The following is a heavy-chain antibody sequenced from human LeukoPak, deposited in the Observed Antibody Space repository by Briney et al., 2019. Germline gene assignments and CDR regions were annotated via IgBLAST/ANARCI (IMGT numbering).Heavy chain of an antibody. V-gene: IGHV1-24*01. Sequence: ASVKVSCKAYGYALSELSMHWVRQAPGKGLEWMGGVDPEDGETIYSQNFQGRVTMTTDTSTSTAYMELRSLRSDDTAVYYCARDRCSGGSCYSGYMDVWGKGTTVTVSS. D-gene: IGHD2-15*01. CDR3: ARDRCSGGSCYSGYMDV. CDR1: GYALSELS. CDR2: VDPEDGET. J-gene: IGHJ6*03.